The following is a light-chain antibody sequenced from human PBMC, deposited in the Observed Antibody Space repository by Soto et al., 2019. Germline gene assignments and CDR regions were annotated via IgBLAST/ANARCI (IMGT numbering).Light chain of an antibody. J-gene: IGKJ5*01. Sequence: DIQMTQSPSYVSASVGDRVTITCRASQGIDNWLAWYQQKPGKAPKLLIYVASNLQSGXXXRFRGSGSVTEFTLTISSLQPEDVATYYCQQSYSTHCTLGQGKRLEIK. V-gene: IGKV1-12*02. CDR3: QQSYSTHCT. CDR1: QGIDNW. CDR2: VAS.